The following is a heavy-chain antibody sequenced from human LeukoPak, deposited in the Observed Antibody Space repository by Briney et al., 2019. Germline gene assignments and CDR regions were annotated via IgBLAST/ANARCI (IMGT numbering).Heavy chain of an antibody. D-gene: IGHD3-10*01. V-gene: IGHV3-74*01. CDR3: ARDHPVRGVMIPFDC. Sequence: GGSLRLSCAASGFTFTSYWMHWVRQTPGKGLVWVSRINSDGSSTRYADSVKGRFTISRDNAKNTLYLQMNSLRAEDTAVYFCARDHPVRGVMIPFDCWGQGTRVTVSS. J-gene: IGHJ4*02. CDR1: GFTFTSYW. CDR2: INSDGSST.